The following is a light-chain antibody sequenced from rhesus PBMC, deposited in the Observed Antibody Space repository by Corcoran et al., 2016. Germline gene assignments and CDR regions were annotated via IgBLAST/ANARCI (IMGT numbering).Light chain of an antibody. CDR1: QSISSW. Sequence: DIQMTQSPSSLSASVGDTVTITCRARQSISSWLDWYQQKPGKAPTTLIYKASSLQSGGPSRFSGRGSWTAFTLTIRSLQPEDFATYYCLQYSSSPWTFGQGTKVEIK. V-gene: IGKV1-22*01. CDR2: KAS. CDR3: LQYSSSPWT. J-gene: IGKJ1*01.